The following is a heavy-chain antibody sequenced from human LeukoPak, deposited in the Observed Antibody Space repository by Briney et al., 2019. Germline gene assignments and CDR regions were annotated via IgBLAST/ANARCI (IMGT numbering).Heavy chain of an antibody. V-gene: IGHV3-48*04. CDR3: ARDRSSGYDDAFDI. J-gene: IGHJ3*02. Sequence: GGSLRLSCAASGFTFSSYSMNWVRQAPGKGLEWVSYISSSSSTIYYADSVKGRFTISRDNAKNSLYLQMNSLRAEDTAVYYCARDRSSGYDDAFDIWGQGTMVTVSS. CDR2: ISSSSSTI. D-gene: IGHD5-12*01. CDR1: GFTFSSYS.